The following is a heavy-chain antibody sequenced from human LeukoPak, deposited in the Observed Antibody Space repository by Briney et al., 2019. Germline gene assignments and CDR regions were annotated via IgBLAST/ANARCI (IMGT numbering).Heavy chain of an antibody. J-gene: IGHJ5*02. CDR2: INPNNGGT. CDR3: ARDPIEGPRGFRFDP. Sequence: GASVKVSCKASGYTFTGYFMHWVRQAPGQGLEWMGWINPNNGGTNYAQRFQGRVTMTRDTSISTAYMELSRLRADDTAVFYCARDPIEGPRGFRFDPWGQGTLVTVSS. CDR1: GYTFTGYF. V-gene: IGHV1-2*02. D-gene: IGHD2-21*01.